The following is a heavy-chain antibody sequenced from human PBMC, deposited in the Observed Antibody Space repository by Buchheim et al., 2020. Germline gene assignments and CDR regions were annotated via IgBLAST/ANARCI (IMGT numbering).Heavy chain of an antibody. CDR3: AKEVRPRDY. V-gene: IGHV3-48*02. CDR1: GFSISNYN. CDR2: MSDTGKTR. D-gene: IGHD4-11*01. Sequence: ELGLVESGGGLVQPGGSLKLSCTVSGFSISNYNMNWVRQSPGKGLEWVAYMSDTGKTRYYADSVKGRFTIFRDEAKNSLYLQMNGLRDDDTAVYYCAKEVRPRDYWGQGTL. J-gene: IGHJ4*02.